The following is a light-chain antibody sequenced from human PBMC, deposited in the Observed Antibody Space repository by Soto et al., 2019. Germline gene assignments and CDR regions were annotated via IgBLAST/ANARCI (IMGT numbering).Light chain of an antibody. CDR2: GAS. CDR1: QSVSSNY. CDR3: QQYGSAPRT. V-gene: IGKV3-20*01. J-gene: IGKJ1*01. Sequence: EIVMTQSPGTLSLSPGERATLSCRASQSVSSNYLAWFQQKPGQAPRLLIYGASSRATGIPDRFSGSGSGTDFTLTISRLEPEDFAVYYCQQYGSAPRTFGQGTNVEIK.